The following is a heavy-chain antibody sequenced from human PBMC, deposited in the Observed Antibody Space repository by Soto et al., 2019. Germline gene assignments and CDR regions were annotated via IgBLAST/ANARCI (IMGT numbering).Heavy chain of an antibody. J-gene: IGHJ6*02. CDR3: LTMVRPPPLSGPDV. D-gene: IGHD3-10*01. Sequence: GGSLRLSCASSGFTFSSYGMHWVRQAPGKGLEWVAVISYDGSNKYYADSVKGRFTISRDNSKNTLYLQMNSLRAEDTAVYYCLTMVRPPPLSGPDVWGQGTTVTVSS. CDR1: GFTFSSYG. CDR2: ISYDGSNK. V-gene: IGHV3-30*03.